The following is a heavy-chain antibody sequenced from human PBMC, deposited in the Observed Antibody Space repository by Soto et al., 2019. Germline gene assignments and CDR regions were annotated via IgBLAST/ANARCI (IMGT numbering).Heavy chain of an antibody. CDR2: RYKTGNI. CDR1: RCLVSNDH. D-gene: IGHD3-3*01. J-gene: IGHJ5*02. CDR3: ARDAGYDEKWFDH. Sequence: XETLSLTCTVARCLVSNDHWSWIRQPAGKGLEWIGRRYKTGNIDYNPSLKSRVTMSVDTSKNQFSLRLSSVTAADTAVYYCARDAGYDEKWFDHWGPGTQVTVSS. V-gene: IGHV4-4*07.